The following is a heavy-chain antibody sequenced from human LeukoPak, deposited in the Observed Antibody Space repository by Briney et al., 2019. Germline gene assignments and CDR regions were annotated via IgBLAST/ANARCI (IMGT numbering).Heavy chain of an antibody. J-gene: IGHJ4*02. D-gene: IGHD3-16*01. CDR2: INSDGSST. Sequence: EAGGSLRLSCAASAFTFSSYWMHWVRQAPGKGLVWVSRINSDGSSTSYADSVKGRFTISRDNAKNTLYLQMNSLRAEDTAVYYCARSLYQYYFDYWGQGTLVTVSS. CDR1: AFTFSSYW. V-gene: IGHV3-74*01. CDR3: ARSLYQYYFDY.